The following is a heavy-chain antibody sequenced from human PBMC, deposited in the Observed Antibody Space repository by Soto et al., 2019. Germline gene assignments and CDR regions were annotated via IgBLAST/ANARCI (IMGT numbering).Heavy chain of an antibody. V-gene: IGHV1-18*01. D-gene: IGHD6-13*01. J-gene: IGHJ6*02. CDR3: AGHSYSSSWYWNYYYGMDV. CDR2: ISAYNGNT. Sequence: ASVKVSCKASGYTFTSYGISWVRQAPGQGLEWMGWISAYNGNTNYAQKIQGRVTMTTDTSTSTAYMELRSLRSDDTAVYYCAGHSYSSSWYWNYYYGMDVWGQGTTVTVSS. CDR1: GYTFTSYG.